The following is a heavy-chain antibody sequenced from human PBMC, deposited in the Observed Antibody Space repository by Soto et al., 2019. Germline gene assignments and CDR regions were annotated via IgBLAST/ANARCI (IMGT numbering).Heavy chain of an antibody. CDR3: ARSYCGDDCALDH. J-gene: IGHJ4*02. D-gene: IGHD2-21*02. CDR1: EFIFSNYV. Sequence: QVQLVESGGGVVQPGRSLRLSCAASEFIFSNYVMHWVRQAPGKGLEWVAVISYDGNSKHYADSVKGRFTISRDNSKSTLYVQMNSLRAEDTAVYYCARSYCGDDCALDHWGQGTLVTVSS. V-gene: IGHV3-30-3*01. CDR2: ISYDGNSK.